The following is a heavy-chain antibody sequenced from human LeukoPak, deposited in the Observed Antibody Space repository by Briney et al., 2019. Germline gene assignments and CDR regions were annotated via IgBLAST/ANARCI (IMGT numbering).Heavy chain of an antibody. D-gene: IGHD3-22*01. V-gene: IGHV3-7*01. CDR3: ARRIYYYDSSGYHFDY. CDR2: VNQDGSEK. J-gene: IGHJ4*02. Sequence: PGGSLRLSCPASGFTFSSFWMSWVRQAPGKGLEWVANVNQDGSEKYYVDSVKGRFTISRDSAKNSLFLQMNSLRAEDTAVYYCARRIYYYDSSGYHFDYWGQGTLVTVSS. CDR1: GFTFSSFW.